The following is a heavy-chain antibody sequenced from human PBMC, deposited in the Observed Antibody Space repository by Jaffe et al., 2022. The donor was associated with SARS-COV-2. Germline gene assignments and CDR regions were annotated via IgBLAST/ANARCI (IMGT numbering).Heavy chain of an antibody. J-gene: IGHJ4*02. CDR3: ARVKEELAVSADYGIYYFDY. CDR1: GYTFTNYA. Sequence: QVQLVQSGAEVKKPGASVEVSCKASGYTFTNYALHWVRQAPGQRPEWMGWINGGSGNTKYSQNFQGRVTITRDTSATTAYMYLSSLRSEDTAVYYCARVKEELAVSADYGIYYFDYWGQGTLVTVSS. CDR2: INGGSGNT. V-gene: IGHV1-3*01. D-gene: IGHD6-19*01.